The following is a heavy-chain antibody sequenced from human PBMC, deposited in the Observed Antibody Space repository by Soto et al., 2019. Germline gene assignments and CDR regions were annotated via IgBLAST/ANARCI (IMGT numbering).Heavy chain of an antibody. CDR1: GCTFSRYA. Sequence: QVQLMQSVAEVKKPGSSVKVSCKVSGCTFSRYAISWVRKAPVQGLDWMGGIMTIFGTANYVQKFQDRVTITADAATSADYMEMRSLRCEDTAVYYCARVVGIHVGIAVRYSYYAMDVWGSGTTVTVSS. CDR2: IMTIFGTA. V-gene: IGHV1-69*01. CDR3: ARVVGIHVGIAVRYSYYAMDV. J-gene: IGHJ6*04. D-gene: IGHD6-19*01.